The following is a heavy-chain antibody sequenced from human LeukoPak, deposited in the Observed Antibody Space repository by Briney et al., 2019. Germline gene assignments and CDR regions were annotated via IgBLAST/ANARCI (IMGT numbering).Heavy chain of an antibody. CDR1: GYTFTTNG. V-gene: IGHV1-69*06. Sequence: SVKVSCKASGYTFTTNGISWVRQAPGQGLEWMGGIIPIFGTANYAQKFQGRVTITADKSTSTAYMELSSLRSEDTAVYYCARVASHLSSSLMDYWGQGTLVTVSS. D-gene: IGHD6-13*01. CDR3: ARVASHLSSSLMDY. J-gene: IGHJ4*02. CDR2: IIPIFGTA.